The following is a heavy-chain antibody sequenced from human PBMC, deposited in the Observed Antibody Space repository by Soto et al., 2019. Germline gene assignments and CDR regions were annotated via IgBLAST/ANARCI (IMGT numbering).Heavy chain of an antibody. CDR2: IYHSGST. J-gene: IGHJ6*02. V-gene: IGHV4-4*02. D-gene: IGHD6-6*01. CDR1: GGSISSSNW. CDR3: ARETHSSSYYYYGMDV. Sequence: SETLSLTCAVSGGSISSSNWWSWVRQPPGKGLEWIGEIYHSGSTNYNPSLKSRVTISVDKSKNQFSLKLSSVTAADTAVYYCARETHSSSYYYYGMDVWGQGTTVTVSS.